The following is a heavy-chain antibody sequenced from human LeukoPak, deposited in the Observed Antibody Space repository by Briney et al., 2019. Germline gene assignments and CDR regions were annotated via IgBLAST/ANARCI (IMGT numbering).Heavy chain of an antibody. CDR1: GGSFSGYY. CDR3: ARGLAVAGNFDY. J-gene: IGHJ4*02. CDR2: INHSGST. Sequence: SETLSLTCAVYGGSFSGYYWSWIRQPPGKGLEWIGEINHSGSTYYNPPLKSRVTISVDRSKNQFSLKLSSVTAADTAVYYCARGLAVAGNFDYWGQGTLVTVSS. D-gene: IGHD6-19*01. V-gene: IGHV4-34*01.